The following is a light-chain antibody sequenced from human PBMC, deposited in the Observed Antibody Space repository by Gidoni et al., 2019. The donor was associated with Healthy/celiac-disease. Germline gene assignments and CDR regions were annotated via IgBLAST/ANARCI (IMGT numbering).Light chain of an antibody. J-gene: IGLJ2*01. CDR2: KDS. V-gene: IGLV3-27*01. Sequence: SSELTQPSSVSVSPGQTARITCSGDVLAKKYARWFQQKPGQAPVLVIYKDSERPSGIPERFSGSSSGTTGTLTSSGAQVEDEADYYCYSAADNNLVFGGGTKLTAL. CDR1: VLAKKY. CDR3: YSAADNNLV.